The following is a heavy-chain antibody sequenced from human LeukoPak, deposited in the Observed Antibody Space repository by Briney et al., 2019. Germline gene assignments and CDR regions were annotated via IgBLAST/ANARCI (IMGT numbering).Heavy chain of an antibody. CDR2: RGGGET. J-gene: IGHJ4*02. CDR1: GFTFSSYA. CDR3: AKANWVSNADGVW. V-gene: IGHV3-23*01. D-gene: IGHD3-3*01. Sequence: QSRGSLRLSCAASGFTFSSYAMSWVRQAPARGPEWVSSRGGGETFYADSVKGRFTLSRDDSRNTVYLQLNNLRVEDTAIYYCAKANWVSNADGVWWGQGTQVTVSS.